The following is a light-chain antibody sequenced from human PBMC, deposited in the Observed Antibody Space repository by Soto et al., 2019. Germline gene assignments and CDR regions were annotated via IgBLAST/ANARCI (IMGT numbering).Light chain of an antibody. Sequence: EIVLTQSPATLSLSPGERATVSCSASQSVSNNLGWYQQKPGQAPRLLIYDASNRATGIPARFSGSGSGTDFTLTISSLEPEDFEVYYCQHGGTFGQGTRLEIK. CDR2: DAS. CDR1: QSVSNN. V-gene: IGKV3-11*01. J-gene: IGKJ5*01. CDR3: QHGGT.